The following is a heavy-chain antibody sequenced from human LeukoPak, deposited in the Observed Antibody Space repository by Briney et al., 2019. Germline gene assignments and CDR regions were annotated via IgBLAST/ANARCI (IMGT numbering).Heavy chain of an antibody. D-gene: IGHD2-15*01. J-gene: IGHJ6*03. Sequence: SETLSLTCTVSGGSISSSSYYWGWIRPPPGKGLEWIGSIYYSGSTYSNPSLQSRVTISVDTSKNQFSLKLNSVTAADTAVYYCASFYCSGGSCYQYYSYYYMDVWGKGTTVTISS. V-gene: IGHV4-39*01. CDR2: IYYSGST. CDR3: ASFYCSGGSCYQYYSYYYMDV. CDR1: GGSISSSSYY.